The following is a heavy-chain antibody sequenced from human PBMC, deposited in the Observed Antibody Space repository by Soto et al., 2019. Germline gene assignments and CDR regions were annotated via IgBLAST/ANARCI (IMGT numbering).Heavy chain of an antibody. CDR1: GGSINSGDHS. Sequence: PSETLSLPCSVSGGSINSGDHSWRWIRQAPGKGLEWIGYIYHSGSTYSNPSLKRRVTISVDRSKNQFSLKLISVTAADTAVYYCASQAGRGYRHLDYWGQGALVIVSS. CDR3: ASQAGRGYRHLDY. J-gene: IGHJ4*02. CDR2: IYHSGST. D-gene: IGHD3-22*01. V-gene: IGHV4-30-2*01.